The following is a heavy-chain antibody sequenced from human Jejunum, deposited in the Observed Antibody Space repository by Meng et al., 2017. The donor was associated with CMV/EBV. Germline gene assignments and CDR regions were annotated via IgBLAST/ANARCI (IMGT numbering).Heavy chain of an antibody. CDR1: T. Sequence: TWNWIRQSPSRGLEWLGRTYYRSKWYNDYAVSVKSRITINPDTSKNQFSLQLNSVTPEDTAVYYCAREIRGYCGSTSCSTSYFDYWGQGTLGTVSS. CDR3: AREIRGYCGSTSCSTSYFDY. V-gene: IGHV6-1*01. CDR2: TYYRSKWYN. J-gene: IGHJ4*02. D-gene: IGHD2-2*03.